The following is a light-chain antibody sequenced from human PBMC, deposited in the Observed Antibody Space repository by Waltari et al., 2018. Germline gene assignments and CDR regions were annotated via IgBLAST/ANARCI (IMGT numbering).Light chain of an antibody. CDR1: SSNIGAGHD. CDR3: QSYDSSLSGYV. V-gene: IGLV1-40*01. J-gene: IGLJ1*01. CDR2: GNS. Sequence: QSVLTQPPSVSGAPGQRVTISCTGSSSNIGAGHDVHWYQQLPGTAPNLLSYGNSNRPSGVPDRFSGSKSGTSAPLAITGLQAEDEADYYCQSYDSSLSGYVFGTGTKVTVL.